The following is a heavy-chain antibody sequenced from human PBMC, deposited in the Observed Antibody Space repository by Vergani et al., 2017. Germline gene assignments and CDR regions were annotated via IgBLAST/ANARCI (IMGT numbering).Heavy chain of an antibody. Sequence: QLQLQESGPGLVKPSETLSLTCTVSGGSISSSSYYWGWIRQPPEKGLEWIGIIYHVGSTYYNPSLKSRVTISVDTSKNQFSLKLSSVTAADTAVYYCAIWHVFLHYIDYWGQGTLVTVSS. J-gene: IGHJ4*02. CDR2: IYHVGST. D-gene: IGHD3-10*01. V-gene: IGHV4-39*01. CDR1: GGSISSSSYY. CDR3: AIWHVFLHYIDY.